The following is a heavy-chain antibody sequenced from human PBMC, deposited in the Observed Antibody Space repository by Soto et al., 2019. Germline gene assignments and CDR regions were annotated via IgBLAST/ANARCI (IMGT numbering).Heavy chain of an antibody. CDR1: GYTFTSYA. V-gene: IGHV1-3*01. CDR3: ARGRIAVAPYIY. J-gene: IGHJ4*02. D-gene: IGHD6-19*01. CDR2: INAGNGNT. Sequence: ASVKVSCKASGYTFTSYAMHWVRQAPGQRLEWMGWINAGNGNTKYSQKFQGRVTITRDTSASTAYMELSSLRSEDTAVYYCARGRIAVAPYIYWGQGTLVTVSS.